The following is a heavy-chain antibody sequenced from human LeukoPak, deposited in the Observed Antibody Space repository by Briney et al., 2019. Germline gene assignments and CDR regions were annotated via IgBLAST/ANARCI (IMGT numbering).Heavy chain of an antibody. J-gene: IGHJ3*02. D-gene: IGHD1-14*01. CDR1: GFTFRSYA. CDR2: ISYDGSNK. V-gene: IGHV3-30-3*01. CDR3: ARDRGTGGGAFDI. Sequence: SGGSLRLSCAASGFTFRSYAMHWVRQAPGKGLEWLAVISYDGSNKYYADSVKGRFTISRDNSKNTLYLQMNSLRAEDTAVYYCARDRGTGGGAFDIWGQGTMVTVSS.